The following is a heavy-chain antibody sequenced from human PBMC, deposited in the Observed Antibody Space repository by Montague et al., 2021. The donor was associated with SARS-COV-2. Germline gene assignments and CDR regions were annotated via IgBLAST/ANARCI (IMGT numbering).Heavy chain of an antibody. D-gene: IGHD2-15*01. J-gene: IGHJ3*02. CDR2: ISDMGST. CDR3: VRERECSGGICYGTDDDVFDI. Sequence: SETLSLTCAVYGGSFTGYYWNWIRQPPGKGLEWIGEISDMGSTTYNPSLESRLTTSVDRSKNQFSLRLTSVTAADTAVYYCVRERECSGGICYGTDDDVFDIWGQGTVVTVSS. CDR1: GGSFTGYY. V-gene: IGHV4-34*01.